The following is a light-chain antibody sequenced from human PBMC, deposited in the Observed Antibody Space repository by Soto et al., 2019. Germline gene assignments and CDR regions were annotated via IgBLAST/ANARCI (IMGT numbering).Light chain of an antibody. CDR3: QQYTACPLL. V-gene: IGKV3D-15*01. CDR1: QSVSSY. Sequence: GGKGIHSCGASQSVSSYLAWYQQKPGQAPRLLIYDASNRATGIPARFSGTGSGTELTLPFRSLQSEAFALYECQQYTACPLLFGHGTKVDIK. J-gene: IGKJ1*01. CDR2: DAS.